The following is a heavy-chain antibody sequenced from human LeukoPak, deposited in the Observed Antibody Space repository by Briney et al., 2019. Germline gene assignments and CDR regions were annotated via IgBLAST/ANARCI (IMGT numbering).Heavy chain of an antibody. CDR3: ARRGDIVGATEFDY. CDR1: GYTFTSYG. V-gene: IGHV1-18*01. J-gene: IGHJ4*02. D-gene: IGHD1-26*01. CDR2: ISAYNGNT. Sequence: GASVKVSCKASGYTFTSYGISWVRQAPGQGLEWMGWISAYNGNTNYAQKLQGRVTVTTDTSTSTAYMELRSLRSDDTAVYYCARRGDIVGATEFDYWGQGTLVTVSS.